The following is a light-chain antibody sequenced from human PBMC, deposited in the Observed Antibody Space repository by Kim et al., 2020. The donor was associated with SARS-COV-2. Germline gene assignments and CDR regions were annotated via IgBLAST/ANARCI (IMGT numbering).Light chain of an antibody. V-gene: IGKV4-1*01. CDR2: WAS. CDR1: QSVLYSSNNKNY. J-gene: IGKJ1*01. CDR3: QLYYNTPRT. Sequence: ATINGKSSQSVLYSSNNKNYLAWYQQQPGQPPKLLIYWASTRKSGVPDRFSGSGSGTDFTLTISSLQAEDVAVYYCQLYYNTPRTFGQGTKVDIK.